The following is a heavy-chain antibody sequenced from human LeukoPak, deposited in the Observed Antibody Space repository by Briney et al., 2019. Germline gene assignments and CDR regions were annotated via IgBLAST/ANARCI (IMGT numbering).Heavy chain of an antibody. Sequence: RGESLKISCKGSGYIFTSYWIGWVRQMPGKGLEWMGIIYPGDSDTRYSPSFQGQVTISADKSISTAYLQWRSLKASDTAMYYCARHEGGYDSSGYRLPVDYWGQGTLVTVSS. V-gene: IGHV5-51*01. CDR1: GYIFTSYW. CDR2: IYPGDSDT. CDR3: ARHEGGYDSSGYRLPVDY. J-gene: IGHJ4*02. D-gene: IGHD3-22*01.